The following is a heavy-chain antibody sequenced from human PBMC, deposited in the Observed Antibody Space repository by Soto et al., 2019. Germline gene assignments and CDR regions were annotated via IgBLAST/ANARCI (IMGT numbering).Heavy chain of an antibody. CDR3: AREALRWPAGWAPYTWFDP. J-gene: IGHJ5*02. CDR2: TYYRSKWYN. V-gene: IGHV6-1*01. Sequence: SQTLSLTCAISGDSVSSNSAAWNWIRQSPSRGLEWLGRTYYRSKWYNDYAVSVKSRITINPDTSKNQFSLQLNSVTPEDTAVYYCAREALRWPAGWAPYTWFDPWGQGTLVTVSS. D-gene: IGHD4-17*01. CDR1: GDSVSSNSAA.